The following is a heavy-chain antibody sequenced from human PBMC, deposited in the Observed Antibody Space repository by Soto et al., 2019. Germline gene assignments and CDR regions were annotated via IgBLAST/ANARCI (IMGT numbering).Heavy chain of an antibody. Sequence: GASVKVSCKASGYIFNIYGMSWVRQAPGQGLEWMGWISPYNGDTNYAQKLQGRVTMTIDTSTSTAYMELNSLRSDDTAVYYCARGNGLTGGYWGQGSLVTVSS. J-gene: IGHJ4*02. CDR3: ARGNGLTGGY. CDR1: GYIFNIYG. V-gene: IGHV1-18*01. D-gene: IGHD3-22*01. CDR2: ISPYNGDT.